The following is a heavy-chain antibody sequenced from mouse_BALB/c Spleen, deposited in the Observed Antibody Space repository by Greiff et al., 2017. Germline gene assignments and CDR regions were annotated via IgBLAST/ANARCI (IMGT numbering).Heavy chain of an antibody. CDR1: GFNIKDTY. CDR2: IDPANGNT. CDR3: AAYYYGSSWFAY. D-gene: IGHD1-1*01. Sequence: EVMLVESGAELVKPGASVKLSCTASGFNIKDTYMHWVKQRPEQGLEWIGRIDPANGNTKYDPKFQGKATITADTSSNTAYLQLSSLTSEDTAFYYCAAYYYGSSWFAYWGQGTLVTVSA. V-gene: IGHV14-3*02. J-gene: IGHJ3*01.